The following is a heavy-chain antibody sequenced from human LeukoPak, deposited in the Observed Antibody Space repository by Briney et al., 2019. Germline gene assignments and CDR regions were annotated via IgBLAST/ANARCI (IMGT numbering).Heavy chain of an antibody. CDR2: ILDSGGNT. CDR3: AKGGDRDYYESRGYYY. Sequence: GGSLRLSCAASGFTFNIYTMSWVRQAPGRGLEWVSTILDSGGNTYYADPVQGRFLVSRDNSKNILYLQMSSLRVEDTAIYYCAKGGDRDYYESRGYYYWGQGALVTVSS. D-gene: IGHD3-22*01. J-gene: IGHJ4*02. V-gene: IGHV3-23*01. CDR1: GFTFNIYT.